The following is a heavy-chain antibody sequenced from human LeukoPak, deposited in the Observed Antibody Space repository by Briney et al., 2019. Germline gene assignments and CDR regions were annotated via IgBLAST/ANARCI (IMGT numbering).Heavy chain of an antibody. CDR3: VSATIAAAAEGRYFQH. CDR2: IYYSGST. V-gene: IGHV4-39*07. Sequence: SETLSLTCTVSGGSISSSTYYWGWIRQPPRKGPEWIGTIYYSGSTYYNPSLKSRVTISVDTSKNQFSLKLGSVTAADTAVYYCVSATIAAAAEGRYFQHWGQGTLVTVSS. J-gene: IGHJ1*01. D-gene: IGHD6-13*01. CDR1: GGSISSSTYY.